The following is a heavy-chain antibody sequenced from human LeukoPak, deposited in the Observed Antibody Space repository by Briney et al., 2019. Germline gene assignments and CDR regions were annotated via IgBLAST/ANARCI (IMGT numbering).Heavy chain of an antibody. D-gene: IGHD3-22*01. V-gene: IGHV4-34*01. CDR3: ARRELHYDSSGYQTYYFDY. CDR1: GGSISSYY. J-gene: IGHJ4*02. CDR2: INHSGST. Sequence: SETLSLTCTVSGGSISSYYWSWIRQPPGKGLEWIGEINHSGSTNYNPSLKSRVTISVDTSKNQFSLKVTSVTAADTAVYFCARRELHYDSSGYQTYYFDYWGQGTLVTVSS.